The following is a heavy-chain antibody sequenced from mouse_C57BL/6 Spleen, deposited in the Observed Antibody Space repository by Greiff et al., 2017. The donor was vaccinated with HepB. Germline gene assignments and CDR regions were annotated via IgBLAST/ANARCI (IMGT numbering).Heavy chain of an antibody. CDR3: ARYDGLGYAMDY. CDR2: IDPSDSET. D-gene: IGHD2-2*01. J-gene: IGHJ4*01. V-gene: IGHV1-52*01. CDR1: GYTFTSYW. Sequence: VQLQQPGAELVRPGSSVKLSCKASGYTFTSYWMHWVKQRPIQGLEWIGNIDPSDSETHYNQKFKDKATLTVDKSSSTAYMQLSSLTSEDSAVYYCARYDGLGYAMDYWGQGTSVTVSS.